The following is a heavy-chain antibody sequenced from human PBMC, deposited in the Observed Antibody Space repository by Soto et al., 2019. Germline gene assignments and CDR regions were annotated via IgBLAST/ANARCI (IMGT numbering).Heavy chain of an antibody. CDR2: ISGSGGST. Sequence: GGSLRLSCAASGFTFSSYAMSWVRQAPGKGLEWVSAISGSGGSTYYADSVKGRFTISRDNSKNTLYLQMNSLRAEDTAVYYCAKDLKIQLRSGEVDYWGQGTLVTVSS. J-gene: IGHJ4*02. CDR3: AKDLKIQLRSGEVDY. CDR1: GFTFSSYA. V-gene: IGHV3-23*01. D-gene: IGHD5-18*01.